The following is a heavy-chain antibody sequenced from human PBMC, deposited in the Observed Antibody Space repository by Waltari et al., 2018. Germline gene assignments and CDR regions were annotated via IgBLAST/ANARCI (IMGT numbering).Heavy chain of an antibody. CDR2: IKTSTGNT. Sequence: QVQLVQSGAEVKEPGASVKVSCKTFGYTFNDYGLHWVRQAPGQGLEWMGWIKTSTGNTKYSQKFQGRVTLNRDSSATTAYMDVSSLKSEDTAIYYCARGGETWNRLETHFDYWGQGTLVTVSS. CDR3: ARGGETWNRLETHFDY. V-gene: IGHV1-3*04. D-gene: IGHD1-1*01. CDR1: GYTFNDYG. J-gene: IGHJ4*02.